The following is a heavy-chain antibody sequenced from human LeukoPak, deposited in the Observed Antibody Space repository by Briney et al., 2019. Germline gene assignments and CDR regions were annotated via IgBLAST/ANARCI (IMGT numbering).Heavy chain of an antibody. V-gene: IGHV3-23*01. D-gene: IGHD3-22*01. Sequence: GGSLGLFCAASGFTFRSYSMRWVRHPPGRGLEWVSAISGSGGSTYYADSVKGRFTIPRDNPKNTLYLQMNSLRAEDTDVYYCARGRVSDSEAVRYYDMDVWGKGTTVTVSS. J-gene: IGHJ6*03. CDR1: GFTFRSYS. CDR2: ISGSGGST. CDR3: ARGRVSDSEAVRYYDMDV.